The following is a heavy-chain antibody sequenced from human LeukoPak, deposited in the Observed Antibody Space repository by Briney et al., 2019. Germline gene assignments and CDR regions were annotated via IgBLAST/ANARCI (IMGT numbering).Heavy chain of an antibody. CDR3: ARDRYCSSTSCCRPFDY. CDR2: ISSSSSYI. CDR1: GFTFSSYS. Sequence: PGGSLRLSCAASGFTFSSYSMNWVRQAPGKGLEWVSSISSSSSYIYYADSVKGRFTISRDNAKNSLYLQMNSLRAEDTAVYYCARDRYCSSTSCCRPFDYWGQGTLVTVSS. J-gene: IGHJ4*02. D-gene: IGHD2-2*01. V-gene: IGHV3-21*01.